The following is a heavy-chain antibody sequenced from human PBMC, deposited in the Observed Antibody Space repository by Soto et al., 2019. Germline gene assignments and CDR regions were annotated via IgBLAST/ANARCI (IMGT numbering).Heavy chain of an antibody. CDR1: GFTFSSYG. J-gene: IGHJ4*02. Sequence: QVQLVESGGGVVQPGRSLRLSCAASGFTFSSYGMHWVRQAPGKGLEWVAVIWYDGSNKYYADSVKGRFTISRDNSKNTLYLKMNSLRAEDTAVYYCAREGAAAGPYFDCWGQGTLVTVSS. CDR3: AREGAAAGPYFDC. V-gene: IGHV3-33*01. D-gene: IGHD6-13*01. CDR2: IWYDGSNK.